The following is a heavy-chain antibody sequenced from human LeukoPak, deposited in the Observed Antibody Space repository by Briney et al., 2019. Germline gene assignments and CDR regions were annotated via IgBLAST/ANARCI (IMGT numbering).Heavy chain of an antibody. D-gene: IGHD3-22*01. J-gene: IGHJ5*02. V-gene: IGHV1-46*03. CDR2: IHPSGGST. Sequence: ASVKVSCKASGYTFTSYYMHWVRQAPGQGLEWMGIIHPSGGSTSYAQKFQGRVTMTRDTSTSTVYMELSSLRSEDTAVYYCARDLYSYDSSGYYYGWFDPWGQGTLVTVSS. CDR3: ARDLYSYDSSGYYYGWFDP. CDR1: GYTFTSYY.